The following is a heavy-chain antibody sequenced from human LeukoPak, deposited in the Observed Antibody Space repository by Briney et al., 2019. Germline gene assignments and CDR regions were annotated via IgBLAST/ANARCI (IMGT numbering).Heavy chain of an antibody. J-gene: IGHJ5*02. CDR1: GYSISSGYY. CDR3: AKDYSKTSYYGSGTYYRPNWFDP. CDR2: IYHSGTT. Sequence: SETLSLTCTVSGYSISSGYYWAWIRQPPGKGLGCIGSIYHSGTTSYNPSLKSRVTISIDTSTNQISLKLSSVTAADTAVYYCAKDYSKTSYYGSGTYYRPNWFDPWGQGTLVTVSS. D-gene: IGHD3-10*01. V-gene: IGHV4-38-2*02.